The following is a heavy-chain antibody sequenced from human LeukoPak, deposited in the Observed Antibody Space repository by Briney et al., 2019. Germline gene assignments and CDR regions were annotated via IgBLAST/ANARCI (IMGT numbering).Heavy chain of an antibody. V-gene: IGHV3-74*01. CDR3: ARDGVEFYNWFDP. CDR1: GFTFSNYW. D-gene: IGHD2-21*01. Sequence: GGSLRLSCAASGFTFSNYWMHWVRQAPGKGLVWVSRINSDGSSTTYADSVKGRFTISRDNAKNTLYLQMNSLRAEDTAVYYCARDGVEFYNWFDPWGQGTLVTVSS. CDR2: INSDGSST. J-gene: IGHJ5*02.